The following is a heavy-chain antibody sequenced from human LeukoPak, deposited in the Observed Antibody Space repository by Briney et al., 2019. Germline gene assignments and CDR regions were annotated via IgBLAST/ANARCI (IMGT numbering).Heavy chain of an antibody. CDR1: GGTFSSYA. CDR3: ASRIAVAGRGGDYFDY. V-gene: IGHV1-69*06. Sequence: SVKVSCKASGGTFSSYAISWVRQAPGQGLEWMGGIIPIFGTANYAQKFQGRVTITADKSTSTAYMELSSLRSEDTAVYYCASRIAVAGRGGDYFDYWGQGTLVTVSS. CDR2: IIPIFGTA. J-gene: IGHJ4*02. D-gene: IGHD6-19*01.